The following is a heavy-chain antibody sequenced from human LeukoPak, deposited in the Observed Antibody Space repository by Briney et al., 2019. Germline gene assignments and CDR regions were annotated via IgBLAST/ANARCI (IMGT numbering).Heavy chain of an antibody. J-gene: IGHJ4*02. CDR2: IYYSGST. Sequence: SQTLSLTCTVSGGSISSYYWSWIRQPPGKGLEWIGYIYYSGSTNYNPSLKSRVTISVDTSKNQFSLKLSSVTGADTAVYYCARVTSSGWYWGIDYWGQGTLVTVSS. CDR3: ARVTSSGWYWGIDY. CDR1: GGSISSYY. V-gene: IGHV4-59*01. D-gene: IGHD6-19*01.